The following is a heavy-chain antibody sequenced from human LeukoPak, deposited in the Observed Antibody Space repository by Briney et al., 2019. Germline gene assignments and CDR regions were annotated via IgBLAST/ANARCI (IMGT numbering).Heavy chain of an antibody. J-gene: IGHJ4*02. D-gene: IGHD6-19*01. Sequence: SETLSLTCTVSGGSISSYYWSWIRQPPGKGLEWIGEINHSGSTNYNPSLKSRVTISVDTSKNQFSLKLSSVTAADTAVYYCARSEESIAVAGTFDYWGQGTLVTVSS. CDR2: INHSGST. V-gene: IGHV4-34*01. CDR1: GGSISSYY. CDR3: ARSEESIAVAGTFDY.